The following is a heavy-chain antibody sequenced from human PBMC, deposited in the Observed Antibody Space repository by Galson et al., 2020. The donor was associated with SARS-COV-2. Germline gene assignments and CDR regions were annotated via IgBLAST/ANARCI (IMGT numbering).Heavy chain of an antibody. D-gene: IGHD1-26*01. V-gene: IGHV4-30-2*01. Sequence: SQTLSLTCAVSGDSVSSGAFSWSWFRQPPGKGLEWIGYIYDSANTYYNPSLKSRVSISVDRSKNQFSLNLSSVTAADTAVYYCARGQQTELLTPFDFWGQGTLVTVSS. CDR2: IYDSANT. CDR1: GDSVSSGAFS. J-gene: IGHJ4*02. CDR3: ARGQQTELLTPFDF.